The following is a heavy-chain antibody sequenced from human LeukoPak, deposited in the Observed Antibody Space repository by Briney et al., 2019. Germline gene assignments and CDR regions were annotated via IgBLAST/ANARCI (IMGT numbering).Heavy chain of an antibody. CDR1: GFTFRSYA. Sequence: GGSLRLSCAASGFTFRSYAMSWVRQAPGKGLEWVSAISGSGGSTYYADSVRGRFTISRDNSKNTLYLHMNSLRAEDTAPYYCARNYYEPTYDYYFDCWGQGTLVTVSS. CDR3: ARNYYEPTYDYYFDC. J-gene: IGHJ4*02. CDR2: ISGSGGST. V-gene: IGHV3-23*01. D-gene: IGHD1-26*01.